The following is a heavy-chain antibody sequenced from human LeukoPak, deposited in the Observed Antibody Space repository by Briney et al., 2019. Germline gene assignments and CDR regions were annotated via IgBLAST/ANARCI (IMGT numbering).Heavy chain of an antibody. D-gene: IGHD3-10*01. Sequence: ASVKVSCKASGYTFTGYYMHWVRQAPGQGLEWMGWINPNSGDTNYARKFQGRVTMTRDTSISTAYMELSSLRSDDTALYYCARPTLQTLGAWGQGTLVTVSS. V-gene: IGHV1-2*02. CDR3: ARPTLQTLGA. CDR1: GYTFTGYY. CDR2: INPNSGDT. J-gene: IGHJ5*02.